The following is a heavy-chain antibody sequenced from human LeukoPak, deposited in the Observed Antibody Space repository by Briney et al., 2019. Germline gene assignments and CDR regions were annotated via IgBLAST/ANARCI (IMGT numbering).Heavy chain of an antibody. CDR2: ISAYNGNT. Sequence: ASVKVSCKASGYTFTSYGISWVRQAPGQGLEWMGWISAYNGNTNYAQKLQGRVTMTTDTSTSTAYMELRSLRSDDTAVYYCARVYSGSYYSMIDAFDIWGQGTMVTVSS. CDR3: ARVYSGSYYSMIDAFDI. J-gene: IGHJ3*02. CDR1: GYTFTSYG. V-gene: IGHV1-18*01. D-gene: IGHD1-26*01.